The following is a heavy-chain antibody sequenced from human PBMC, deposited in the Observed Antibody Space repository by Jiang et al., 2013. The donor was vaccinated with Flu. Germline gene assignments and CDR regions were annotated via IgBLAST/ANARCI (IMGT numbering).Heavy chain of an antibody. Sequence: SVSSNSAAWNWIRQSPSRGLEWLGRTYYRSKWYNDYAVSVKSRITINPDTSKNQFSLQLNSVTPEDTAVYYCARGHTVTVPSFIEDWGQGTLVTVSS. CDR2: TYYRSKWYN. J-gene: IGHJ1*01. V-gene: IGHV6-1*01. CDR1: SVSSNSAA. CDR3: ARGHTVTVPSFIED. D-gene: IGHD4-17*01.